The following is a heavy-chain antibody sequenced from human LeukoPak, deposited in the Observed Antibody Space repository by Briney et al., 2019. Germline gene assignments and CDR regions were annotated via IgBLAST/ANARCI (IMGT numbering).Heavy chain of an antibody. D-gene: IGHD6-13*01. Sequence: ASVKVSCKASGYTFTSYDINWVRQATGQGLEWMGWMNPNSGNTGYAQKFQGRVTMTRNTSISTAYTELSSLRSEDTAVYYCARGDSSSWDFDYWGQGTLVTVSS. CDR2: MNPNSGNT. J-gene: IGHJ4*02. CDR3: ARGDSSSWDFDY. V-gene: IGHV1-8*01. CDR1: GYTFTSYD.